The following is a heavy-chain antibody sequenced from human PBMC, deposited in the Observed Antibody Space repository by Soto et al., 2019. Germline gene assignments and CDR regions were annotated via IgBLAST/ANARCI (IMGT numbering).Heavy chain of an antibody. CDR2: INADGTST. V-gene: IGHV3-74*01. J-gene: IGHJ4*02. Sequence: PGGSLRLSCAASGFTFSNSWMHWVRQVSGKGLEWVSSINADGTSTSYADSVKGRFTISRDNAKNTLYLHVNSLRAEDTAVYYCVKVLARGVGVPRFYFDSWGQGALVTVSS. D-gene: IGHD2-2*01. CDR3: VKVLARGVGVPRFYFDS. CDR1: GFTFSNSW.